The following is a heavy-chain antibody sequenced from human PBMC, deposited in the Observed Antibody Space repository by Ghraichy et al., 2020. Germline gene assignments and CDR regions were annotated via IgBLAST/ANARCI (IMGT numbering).Heavy chain of an antibody. CDR2: IYQSGAT. CDR1: GGSISSDSFS. J-gene: IGHJ3*01. D-gene: IGHD3-22*01. V-gene: IGHV4-30-2*01. CDR3: ARAPYDDDGFYDDGFDV. Sequence: SETLSLTCAVSGGSISSDSFSWSWIRQPPGKGLEWIGYIYQSGATYYNPPLKSRVTISLDDSRNQFSLNLSSVTAADTAVYYCARAPYDDDGFYDDGFDVWGQGIMFTVSS.